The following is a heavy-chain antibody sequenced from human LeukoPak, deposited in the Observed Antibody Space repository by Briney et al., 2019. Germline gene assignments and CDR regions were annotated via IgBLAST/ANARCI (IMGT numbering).Heavy chain of an antibody. CDR1: GLTVSDNY. Sequence: GGSLRLSCAASGLTVSDNYMGWVRQAPGKGLEWVSIIYSGGATQYIDSVKGRFTISRDTSKNTLYLQMNSLRPDDTAVYYCARDQTTVTSWHVFDLWGLGTMVTVSS. CDR3: ARDQTTVTSWHVFDL. V-gene: IGHV3-66*02. J-gene: IGHJ3*01. CDR2: IYSGGAT. D-gene: IGHD4-17*01.